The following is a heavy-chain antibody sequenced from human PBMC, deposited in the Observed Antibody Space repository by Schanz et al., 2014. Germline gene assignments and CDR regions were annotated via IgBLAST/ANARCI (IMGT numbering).Heavy chain of an antibody. Sequence: EVQLVESGGGLVQPGGSLRLSCAASGFTLSNSDMHWVRQGTGKGLEWVSSISSSGSYIYYADSVKGRFSISRDNAKNSLYLQMNSLRAEDTAVYYCAREEGWGIAAAGPKHYYYGMDVWGQGTTVTVSS. D-gene: IGHD6-13*01. J-gene: IGHJ6*02. V-gene: IGHV3-21*01. CDR2: ISSSGSYI. CDR3: AREEGWGIAAAGPKHYYYGMDV. CDR1: GFTLSNSD.